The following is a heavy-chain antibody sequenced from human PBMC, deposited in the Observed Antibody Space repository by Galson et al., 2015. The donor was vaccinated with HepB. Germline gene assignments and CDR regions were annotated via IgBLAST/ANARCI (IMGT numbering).Heavy chain of an antibody. J-gene: IGHJ4*02. Sequence: SVKVSCKASGYTFTGYYMHWVRQAPGQGLEWMGRINPNSGGTNYAQKFQGRVTMTRDTSISTAYMELSRLRSDDTAVYYCARETYDFWSGPLQLFDYWGQGTLVTVSS. V-gene: IGHV1-2*06. D-gene: IGHD3-3*01. CDR3: ARETYDFWSGPLQLFDY. CDR1: GYTFTGYY. CDR2: INPNSGGT.